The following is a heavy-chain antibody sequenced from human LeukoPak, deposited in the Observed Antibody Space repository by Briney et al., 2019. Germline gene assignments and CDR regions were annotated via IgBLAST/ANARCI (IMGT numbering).Heavy chain of an antibody. CDR3: ASYPSLYGAFDI. CDR2: IIPIFGTA. CDR1: GGTFSSYA. D-gene: IGHD2-8*01. V-gene: IGHV1-69*05. Sequence: SVKVSCKASGGTFSSYAISWVRQAPGQGLEWMGRIIPIFGTANYAQEFQGRVTITTDESTSTAYMELSSLRSEDTAVYYCASYPSLYGAFDIWGQGTMVTVSS. J-gene: IGHJ3*02.